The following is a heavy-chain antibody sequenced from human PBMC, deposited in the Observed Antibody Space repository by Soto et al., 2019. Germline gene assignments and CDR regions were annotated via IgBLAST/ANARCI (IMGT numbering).Heavy chain of an antibody. Sequence: PGESLKISCKGSGYRFTSYCIGWVLQMPGKGLEWMAIIYPGDSDTRYSPSFQGQVTISADKSISTAYLQWSSLKASDTAMYYCARLLYGDGYPDSVLDYWGQRTLVTVSS. J-gene: IGHJ4*02. CDR1: GYRFTSYC. D-gene: IGHD5-12*01. V-gene: IGHV5-51*01. CDR3: ARLLYGDGYPDSVLDY. CDR2: IYPGDSDT.